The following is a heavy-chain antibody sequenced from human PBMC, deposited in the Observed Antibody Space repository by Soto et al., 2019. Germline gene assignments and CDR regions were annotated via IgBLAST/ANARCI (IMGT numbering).Heavy chain of an antibody. J-gene: IGHJ6*02. V-gene: IGHV4-30-4*01. CDR2: IYYSGST. D-gene: IGHD3-10*01. CDR1: GGSISSGDYY. Sequence: NPSETLSLTCTVSGGSISSGDYYWSWIRQPPGKGLEWIGYIYYSGSTYYNPSLKSRVTISVDTSKNQFSLKLSSVTAADTAVYYCARERVYGSGSYNLYGMDVWGQGTTVTVSS. CDR3: ARERVYGSGSYNLYGMDV.